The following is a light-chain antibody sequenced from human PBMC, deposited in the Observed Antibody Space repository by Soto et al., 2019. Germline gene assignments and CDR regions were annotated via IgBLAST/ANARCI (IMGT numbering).Light chain of an antibody. CDR1: SSDVGGYNY. Sequence: QSVLTQPASVSGSPGQSITISCTGASSDVGGYNYVSWYQQHPGKAPKIMIYEVSNRPSGVSSRFSGSMSGNTASLTISGLQSEDEAYYYCSSYTDSRTYVFGTGTKVTVL. V-gene: IGLV2-14*01. J-gene: IGLJ1*01. CDR2: EVS. CDR3: SSYTDSRTYV.